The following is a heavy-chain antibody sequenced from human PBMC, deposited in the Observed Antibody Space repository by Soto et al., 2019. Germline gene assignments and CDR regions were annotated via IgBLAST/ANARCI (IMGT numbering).Heavy chain of an antibody. CDR1: GYSFIAYF. CDR3: ARVLTSVTTGELDP. CDR2: INPNNGAT. J-gene: IGHJ5*02. Sequence: QVQLVQSGAEVKKPGASVKVSCKASGYSFIAYFIHWVRQAPGQGFEWVGWINPNNGATNIARKFQGRVTMTRDTSISTAYMEVSRLRSDDTAVFYCARVLTSVTTGELDPWGQGTLVTVSS. V-gene: IGHV1-2*02. D-gene: IGHD4-17*01.